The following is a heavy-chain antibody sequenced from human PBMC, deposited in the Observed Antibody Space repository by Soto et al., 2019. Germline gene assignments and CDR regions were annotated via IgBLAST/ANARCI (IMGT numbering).Heavy chain of an antibody. J-gene: IGHJ6*02. CDR1: GGSISSGDYY. CDR2: IYYSGST. V-gene: IGHV4-30-4*01. D-gene: IGHD4-17*01. Sequence: QVQLQESGPGLVKPSQTLSLTCTVSGGSISSGDYYWSWIRQPPGKGLEWIGYIYYSGSTYYNPSLKSRVTLSVDTSKNRFSLKLSSVTAADTAVYYCARDFLRAPDYVPYGMDVWGQGTTVTVSS. CDR3: ARDFLRAPDYVPYGMDV.